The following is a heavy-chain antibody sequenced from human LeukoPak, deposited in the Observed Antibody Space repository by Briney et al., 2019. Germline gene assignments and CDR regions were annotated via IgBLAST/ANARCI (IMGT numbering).Heavy chain of an antibody. CDR3: ARDSSPWYYYDRSGSNGFDP. CDR1: GFTFSSYA. Sequence: TGGSLRLSCAASGFTFSSYAIHWVRQAPGKGLEWVAVIAYDGGNKYYADSVKGRFTISRDNSKNTLFLQMNSLRAEDTAVYYCARDSSPWYYYDRSGSNGFDPWGQGTPVTVSS. D-gene: IGHD3-22*01. J-gene: IGHJ5*02. V-gene: IGHV3-30-3*01. CDR2: IAYDGGNK.